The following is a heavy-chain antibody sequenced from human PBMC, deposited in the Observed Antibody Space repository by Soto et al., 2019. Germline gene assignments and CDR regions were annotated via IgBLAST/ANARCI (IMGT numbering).Heavy chain of an antibody. CDR3: ARGKQWPLDY. V-gene: IGHV4-34*01. Sequence: SETLSLTCAVYGGSFSGYYWSWIRQPPGKGLEWIGEINHSGSTNYNPSLKSRATISVDTSKNQFSLQLNSVTPEDTAVYYCARGKQWPLDYWGQGTLVTVSS. CDR2: INHSGST. J-gene: IGHJ4*02. D-gene: IGHD6-19*01. CDR1: GGSFSGYY.